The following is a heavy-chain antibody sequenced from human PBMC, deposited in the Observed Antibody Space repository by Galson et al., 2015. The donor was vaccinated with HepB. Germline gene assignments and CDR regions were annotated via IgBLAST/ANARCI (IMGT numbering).Heavy chain of an antibody. CDR3: AKSGAVGATGHAWGTYGTDV. V-gene: IGHV3-23*01. D-gene: IGHD1-26*01. CDR1: GFTFSSYA. CDR2: IGGSGGNT. Sequence: SLRLSCAASGFTFSSYAMTWVRQAPGMGLEWVSPIGGSGGNTFYADPVKGRFTISRDNSKNTLYLQLNSLRAEDAAIYFCAKSGAVGATGHAWGTYGTDVWGQGTTVTVSS. J-gene: IGHJ6*02.